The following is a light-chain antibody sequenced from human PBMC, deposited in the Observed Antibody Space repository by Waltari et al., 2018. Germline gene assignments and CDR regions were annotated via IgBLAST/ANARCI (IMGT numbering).Light chain of an antibody. V-gene: IGKV3-20*01. CDR3: QQYGSSSSIT. J-gene: IGKJ5*01. Sequence: EIVLTQSPGTLSLSPGERATLPCRASQSVSSSYLAWYQQKPGQAPRLLIYGASSRATGIPDRFSGSGSGTDFTLTISRLEPEDFAVYYCQQYGSSSSITFGQGTRLEIK. CDR1: QSVSSSY. CDR2: GAS.